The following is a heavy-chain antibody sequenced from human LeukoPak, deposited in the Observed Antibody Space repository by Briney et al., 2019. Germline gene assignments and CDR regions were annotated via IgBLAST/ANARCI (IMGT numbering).Heavy chain of an antibody. Sequence: SETLSLTCAVYGGSFSGYYWSWIRQPPGKGLEWIGEINHSGSTNYNPSLKSRVTISVDTSKNRFSLKLSSVTAADTAVYYCASFYGASAFDIWGQGTMVTVSS. CDR1: GGSFSGYY. CDR3: ASFYGASAFDI. CDR2: INHSGST. V-gene: IGHV4-34*01. D-gene: IGHD4-17*01. J-gene: IGHJ3*02.